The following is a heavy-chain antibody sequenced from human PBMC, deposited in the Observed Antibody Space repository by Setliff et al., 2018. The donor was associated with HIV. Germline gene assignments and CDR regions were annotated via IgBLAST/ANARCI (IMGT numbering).Heavy chain of an antibody. D-gene: IGHD3-10*01. CDR3: ARTDYDSGKSVLDS. V-gene: IGHV1-3*01. CDR2: INAANGHA. CDR1: GFTFSKSA. Sequence: ASVKVSCKASGFTFSKSAIHWVRQAPGQRLELRAWINAANGHAKYSQKFQGRVTITRDTSATIAYMELSSLTSEDTALYFCARTDYDSGKSVLDSWGQGTLVTVSS. J-gene: IGHJ5*01.